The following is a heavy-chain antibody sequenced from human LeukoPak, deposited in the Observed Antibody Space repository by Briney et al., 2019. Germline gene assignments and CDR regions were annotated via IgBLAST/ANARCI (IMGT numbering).Heavy chain of an antibody. CDR1: GGSISSSSYY. D-gene: IGHD2-2*01. J-gene: IGHJ4*02. Sequence: ETLSLTCTVSGGSISSSSYYWGWIRQPPGKGLKWVSAISGSGGSTYHADSVKGRFTISRDNSKNTLYMQMNSLRPDDTAVYYCARSNNTSWHNFDHWGQGTLVIVSS. V-gene: IGHV3-23*01. CDR3: ARSNNTSWHNFDH. CDR2: ISGSGGST.